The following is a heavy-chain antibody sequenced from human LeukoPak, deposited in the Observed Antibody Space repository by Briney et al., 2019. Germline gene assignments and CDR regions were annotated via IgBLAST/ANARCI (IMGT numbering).Heavy chain of an antibody. J-gene: IGHJ3*02. Sequence: GASVKVSCKASGYSFSGYYLHWVRQAPGQGLEWMGRIKPNSGATDYAQKFQDRVTMTRDTSISTAYMELSRLRSDDTAVYYCARRGGVWNGLDAFDIWGQGTMVTVSS. V-gene: IGHV1-2*06. CDR3: ARRGGVWNGLDAFDI. CDR2: IKPNSGAT. D-gene: IGHD1-1*01. CDR1: GYSFSGYY.